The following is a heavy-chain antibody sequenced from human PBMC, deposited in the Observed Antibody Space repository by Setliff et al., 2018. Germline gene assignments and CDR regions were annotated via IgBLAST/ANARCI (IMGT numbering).Heavy chain of an antibody. CDR2: VYYSGTA. V-gene: IGHV4-59*12. CDR1: DGSLSTYY. D-gene: IGHD6-6*01. CDR3: ARGRNIAARLLDS. Sequence: SETLSLTCTVSDGSLSTYYWSWIRQPPGKGLEFIGYVYYSGTANYSPSLRSQVTMSVDTPKNQFSLKLISMTAADTAVYYCARGRNIAARLLDSWGQGTLVTVSS. J-gene: IGHJ4*02.